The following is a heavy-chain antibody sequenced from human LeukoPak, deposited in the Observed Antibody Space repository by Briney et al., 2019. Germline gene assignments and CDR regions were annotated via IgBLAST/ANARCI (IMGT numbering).Heavy chain of an antibody. V-gene: IGHV4-61*02. J-gene: IGHJ3*01. CDR3: ARDSGITATTAFAFDV. D-gene: IGHD1-20*01. CDR1: GGSISSGSYY. Sequence: PSQTLSLTCTVSGGSISSGSYYWSWIRQPAGKGLEWIGRIYTSGSTNYNPSLKSRVTISVDTSKNQFSLKLSSVTAADTAVYFCARDSGITATTAFAFDVWGQGTEVTVSS. CDR2: IYTSGST.